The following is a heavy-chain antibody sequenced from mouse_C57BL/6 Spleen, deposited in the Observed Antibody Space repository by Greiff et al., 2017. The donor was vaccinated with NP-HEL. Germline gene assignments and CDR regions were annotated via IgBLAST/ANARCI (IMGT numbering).Heavy chain of an antibody. Sequence: EVKLMESGPGLVKPSQSLSLTCSVTGYSITSGYYWNWIRQFPGNKLEWMGYISYDGSNNYNPSLKNRISITRDTSKNQFFLKLNSVTTEDTATYYCAPLTGTGFAYWGQGTLVTVSA. CDR1: GYSITSGYY. J-gene: IGHJ3*01. CDR2: ISYDGSN. CDR3: APLTGTGFAY. V-gene: IGHV3-6*01. D-gene: IGHD4-1*01.